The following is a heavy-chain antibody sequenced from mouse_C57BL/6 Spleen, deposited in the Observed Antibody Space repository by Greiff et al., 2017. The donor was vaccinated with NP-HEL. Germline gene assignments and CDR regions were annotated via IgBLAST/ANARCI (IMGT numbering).Heavy chain of an antibody. CDR2: ISSGGSYT. CDR3: ARHGPIAY. V-gene: IGHV5-6*02. Sequence: EVMLVESGRDLVKPGGSLKLSCAASGFTFSSYGMSWVRQTPDKRLEWVATISSGGSYTYYPDSVKGRFTISRDNAKNTLYLQMSSLKSDDTAMYYCARHGPIAYWGQGTLVTVSA. J-gene: IGHJ3*01. CDR1: GFTFSSYG.